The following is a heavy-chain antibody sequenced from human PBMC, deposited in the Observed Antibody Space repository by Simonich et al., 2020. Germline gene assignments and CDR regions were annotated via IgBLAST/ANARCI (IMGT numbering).Heavy chain of an antibody. CDR3: ARGGLGHWNFDL. CDR1: GYTFTGSY. Sequence: QVQLVQSGAEVKKPGASVKVSCKASGYTFTGSYMHWGRQAPGQGLESRRWVHPNSGGTNYAQRLQGRVTMTRDTSVSTAYMELSRLRSDDTAVYYCARGGLGHWNFDLWGRGTLVTVSS. D-gene: IGHD6-25*01. J-gene: IGHJ2*01. V-gene: IGHV1-2*02. CDR2: VHPNSGGT.